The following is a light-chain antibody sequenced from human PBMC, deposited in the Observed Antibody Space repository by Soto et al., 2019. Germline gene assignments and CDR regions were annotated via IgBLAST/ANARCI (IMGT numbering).Light chain of an antibody. J-gene: IGKJ1*01. V-gene: IGKV1-6*01. CDR2: AAS. CDR1: QTISTW. CDR3: LQDYNYPRK. Sequence: GDRVTITCRASQTISTWLAWYQQKPGKAPKLLIYAASSLQSGVPSRFSGSGSGTAFTLTISSLQPEDFATYYCLQDYNYPRKFGQGTKVDIK.